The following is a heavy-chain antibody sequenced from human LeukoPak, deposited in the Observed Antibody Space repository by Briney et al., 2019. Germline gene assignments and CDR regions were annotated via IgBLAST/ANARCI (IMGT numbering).Heavy chain of an antibody. CDR3: ARWKRRHNDAFDI. CDR2: INHSGST. CDR1: GGSFSGYY. D-gene: IGHD1-1*01. Sequence: SETLSLTCAVYGGSFSGYYCSWVPQPPGKGLGWIGEINHSGSTNYNPPLKSPVTISVDTCKNQFYLKLSSATAADTGVYYCARWKRRHNDAFDIWGQGTMVTVSS. J-gene: IGHJ3*02. V-gene: IGHV4-34*01.